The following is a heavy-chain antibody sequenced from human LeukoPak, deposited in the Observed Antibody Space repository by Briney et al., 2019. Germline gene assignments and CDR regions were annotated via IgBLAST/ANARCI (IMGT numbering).Heavy chain of an antibody. CDR3: AREYTAMAYDY. CDR2: ISSTSKYI. D-gene: IGHD5-18*01. V-gene: IGHV3-21*01. J-gene: IGHJ4*02. CDR1: GFAFSDDS. Sequence: GGSLRLSCVASGFAFSDDSMNWVRQPPGKGLEWVSSISSTSKYIYYADSVEGRFTISRDNAKNSLFLQMNNLRVDDSAVYYCAREYTAMAYDYWGQGNLVTVSS.